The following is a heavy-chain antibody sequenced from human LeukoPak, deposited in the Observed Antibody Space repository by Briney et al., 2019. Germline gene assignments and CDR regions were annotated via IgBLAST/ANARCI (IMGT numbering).Heavy chain of an antibody. D-gene: IGHD1-14*01. Sequence: ASVKVSCKASGYTFTGYYMHWVRQAPGQGLEWMGWINPNSGGTNYAQKFQGRVTMTRDTSISTAYMELSRLRSDDTAVYCARDHLLFRQPPNWFDPWGQGTLVTVSS. CDR1: GYTFTGYY. CDR3: ARDHLLFRQPPNWFDP. J-gene: IGHJ5*02. V-gene: IGHV1-2*02. CDR2: INPNSGGT.